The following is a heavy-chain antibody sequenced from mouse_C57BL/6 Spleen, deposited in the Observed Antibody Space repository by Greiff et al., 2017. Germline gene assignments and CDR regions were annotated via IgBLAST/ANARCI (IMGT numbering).Heavy chain of an antibody. V-gene: IGHV1-69*01. Sequence: QVQLQQPGAELVMPGASVKLSCKASGYTFTSYWMHWVKQRPGQGLEWIGEIDPSDSYTNYNQKFKSKSTLTVDKSSSTAYMQLSSLTSEDSAVYYCARSNEGVHAMDYWGQGTSVTVSS. CDR3: ARSNEGVHAMDY. CDR1: GYTFTSYW. D-gene: IGHD3-3*01. CDR2: IDPSDSYT. J-gene: IGHJ4*01.